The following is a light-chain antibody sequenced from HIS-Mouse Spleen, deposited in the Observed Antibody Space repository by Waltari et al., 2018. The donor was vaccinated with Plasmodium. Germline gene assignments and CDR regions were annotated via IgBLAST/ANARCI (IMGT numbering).Light chain of an antibody. Sequence: QSALTQPASVSGSPGQSITISCTGTSSDVGGYNYVSWYQQHPGKAPKLMIYDVSNRPSGGSNRFSGSKSGNTASLTISGLQAEDEADYYCCSYAGSYTWVFGGGTKLTVL. CDR2: DVS. CDR3: CSYAGSYTWV. V-gene: IGLV2-14*03. CDR1: SSDVGGYNY. J-gene: IGLJ3*02.